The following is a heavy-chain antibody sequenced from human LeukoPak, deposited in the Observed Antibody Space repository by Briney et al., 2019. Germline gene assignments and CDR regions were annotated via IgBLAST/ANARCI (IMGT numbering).Heavy chain of an antibody. CDR3: ARGEPIAARRYYYGMDV. D-gene: IGHD6-6*01. CDR1: GFTFSSYS. J-gene: IGHJ6*02. V-gene: IGHV3-48*02. CDR2: VSSSSSTI. Sequence: PGGSLRLSCAASGFTFSSYSMNWVRQAPEKGLEWVSYVSSSSSTIYYADSVKGRFTISRDNAKNSLYLQMNSLRDEDTAVYYCARGEPIAARRYYYGMDVWGQGTTVTVSS.